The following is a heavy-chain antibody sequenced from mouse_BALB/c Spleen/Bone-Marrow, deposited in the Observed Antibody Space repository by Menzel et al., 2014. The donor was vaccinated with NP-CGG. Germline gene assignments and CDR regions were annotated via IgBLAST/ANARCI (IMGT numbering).Heavy chain of an antibody. CDR1: GFTFSSYA. D-gene: IGHD4-1*01. V-gene: IGHV5-9-1*01. Sequence: EVMLVESGGGLVKPGGSLKLSCAASGFTFSSYAMSWVRQTPEKRLEWVATISSGGNYTYYPDSVKGRFTISRDNAKNTLYLQMSSLRSEDTAMYYCASTGYFFDYWGQGTTLTGSS. J-gene: IGHJ2*01. CDR3: ASTGYFFDY. CDR2: ISSGGNYT.